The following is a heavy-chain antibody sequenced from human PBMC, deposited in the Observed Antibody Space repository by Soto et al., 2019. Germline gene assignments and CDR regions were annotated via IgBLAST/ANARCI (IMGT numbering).Heavy chain of an antibody. CDR2: ISDDGSNK. V-gene: IGHV3-30*18. J-gene: IGHJ4*02. CDR3: AKAEDIVVVPAAAIDY. CDR1: GFTFSSYG. D-gene: IGHD2-2*01. Sequence: GGSLRLSCAASGFTFSSYGMHWVRQAPGKGLEWVAVISDDGSNKYYADSVKGRFTISRDNSKNTLYLQMNSLRAEDTAVYYCAKAEDIVVVPAAAIDYWGQGALVTVSS.